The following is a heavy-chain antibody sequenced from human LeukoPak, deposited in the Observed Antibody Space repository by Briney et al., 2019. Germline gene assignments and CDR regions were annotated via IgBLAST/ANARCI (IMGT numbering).Heavy chain of an antibody. CDR3: ARDRYDSSGSDY. Sequence: PGGSLRLSCAASGFTFSSYVMNWVRQAPGKGLEWVSYISSSGSTTYYADSMKGRFTISRDNAKNSLYLQMNSLRAEDTAVYYCARDRYDSSGSDYWGQGTLVTVSS. J-gene: IGHJ4*02. V-gene: IGHV3-48*03. CDR2: ISSSGSTT. D-gene: IGHD3-22*01. CDR1: GFTFSSYV.